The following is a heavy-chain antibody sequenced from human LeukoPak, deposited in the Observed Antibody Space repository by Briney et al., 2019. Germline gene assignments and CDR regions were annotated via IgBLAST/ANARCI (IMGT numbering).Heavy chain of an antibody. D-gene: IGHD3-3*02. V-gene: IGHV1-2*02. CDR2: INPNSGGT. CDR1: GYTFTGYY. CDR3: ARGTSSRIFGVVMPLDY. Sequence: ASVKVSCKASGYTFTGYYMHWVRQAPGQGLEWMGWINPNSGGTNYAQKFQGRVTMTRDTSISTAYMELSRLRSDDTDVYYCARGTSSRIFGVVMPLDYWGQGTLVTVSS. J-gene: IGHJ4*02.